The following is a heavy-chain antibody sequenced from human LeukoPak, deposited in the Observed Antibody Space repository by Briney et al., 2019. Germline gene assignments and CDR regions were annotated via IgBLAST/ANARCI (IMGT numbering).Heavy chain of an antibody. D-gene: IGHD3-22*01. Sequence: GASVKVSCKASGGTFSSYAISWVRQAPGQGLEWMGIINPSGGSTSYAQKFQGRVTMTRDTSTSTVYMELSSLRSEDTAVYYCAKVNYYESSGYYDYWGQGTLVTVSS. V-gene: IGHV1-46*01. CDR1: GGTFSSYA. J-gene: IGHJ4*02. CDR3: AKVNYYESSGYYDY. CDR2: INPSGGST.